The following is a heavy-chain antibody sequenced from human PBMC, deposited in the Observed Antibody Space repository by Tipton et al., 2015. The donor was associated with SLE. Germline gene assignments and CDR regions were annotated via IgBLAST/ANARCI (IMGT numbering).Heavy chain of an antibody. D-gene: IGHD6-13*01. CDR3: ARDGSSAWYPYFDY. CDR1: GGSISSGSYY. V-gene: IGHV4-61*02. CDR2: IYTSGST. Sequence: TPSLTCTVSGGSISSGSYYWSWIRQPAGKGLEWIGRIYTSGSTNYNPSLKSRVTISVDTSKNQFSLKLSSVTAADTAVYYCARDGSSAWYPYFDYWGQGTLVTVSS. J-gene: IGHJ4*02.